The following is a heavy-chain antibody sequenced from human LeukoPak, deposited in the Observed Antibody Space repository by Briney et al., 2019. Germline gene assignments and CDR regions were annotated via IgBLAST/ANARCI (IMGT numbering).Heavy chain of an antibody. Sequence: SETLSLTCAVYGGSFSDYYWSWIRQPPGKGLEWIGEINHGGSTNYNPSLKSRVTISIDTSRNQFSLKLSSVTAADTAVYYCVRDRGEFSYSHDYWGQGTLVTVSS. V-gene: IGHV4-34*01. J-gene: IGHJ4*02. D-gene: IGHD1-26*01. CDR1: GGSFSDYY. CDR3: VRDRGEFSYSHDY. CDR2: INHGGST.